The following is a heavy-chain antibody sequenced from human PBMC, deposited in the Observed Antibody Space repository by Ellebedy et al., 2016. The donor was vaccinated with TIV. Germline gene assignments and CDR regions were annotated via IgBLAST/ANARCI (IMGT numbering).Heavy chain of an antibody. CDR3: ARDVRPNIGNF. CDR2: LYGDDRA. Sequence: GGSLRLSCAASEFTVSYNYMSWVRQAPGKGPEWVSILYGDDRAFYSDAVEGRFFISRDNSQNMLYLQMNSLGVEDTAVYFCARDVRPNIGNFWGQGTLVTVSS. V-gene: IGHV3-66*01. D-gene: IGHD2/OR15-2a*01. J-gene: IGHJ4*02. CDR1: EFTVSYNY.